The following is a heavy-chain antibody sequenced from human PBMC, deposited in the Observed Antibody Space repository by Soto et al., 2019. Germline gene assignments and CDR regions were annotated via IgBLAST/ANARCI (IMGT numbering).Heavy chain of an antibody. Sequence: SETLSLTCTVSGGSISSSSYYWGWIRQPPGKGLEWIGSIYYSGSTYYNPPLKSRVTISVDTSKNQFSLKLSSVTAADTAVYYCARLSSYGDYVEYWGQGTLVTVSS. CDR2: IYYSGST. CDR1: GGSISSSSYY. J-gene: IGHJ4*02. V-gene: IGHV4-39*01. CDR3: ARLSSYGDYVEY. D-gene: IGHD4-17*01.